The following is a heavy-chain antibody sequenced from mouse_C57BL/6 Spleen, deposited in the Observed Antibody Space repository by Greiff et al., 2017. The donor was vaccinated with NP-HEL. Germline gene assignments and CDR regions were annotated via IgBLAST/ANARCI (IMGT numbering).Heavy chain of an antibody. CDR3: AIGRYGSSSGAY. Sequence: QVQLQQPGAELVNPGASVKLSCKASGYTFTSYGMHWVKQRPGQGLEWIGRIHPSDSDTYYNQKFKGKATLTVDKSSSTAYMQLSILTSEDSAVYYCAIGRYGSSSGAYWGQGTTLTVSA. V-gene: IGHV1-74*01. D-gene: IGHD1-1*01. J-gene: IGHJ2*01. CDR1: GYTFTSYG. CDR2: IHPSDSDT.